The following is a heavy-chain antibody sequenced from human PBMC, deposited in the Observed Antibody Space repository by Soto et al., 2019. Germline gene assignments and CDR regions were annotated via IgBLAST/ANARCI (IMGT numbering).Heavy chain of an antibody. J-gene: IGHJ4*02. V-gene: IGHV3-15*01. D-gene: IGHD4-4*01. CDR3: VSQRTTVITQAYFDY. CDR2: ITSRTYGATT. Sequence: LRLSCAGSGFPFNNAWMTWVRQAPGQGLEWIGRITSRTYGATTDYAAPVKGRFSISRDDSKNMVFLQMNSLKTEDTAVYFCVSQRTTVITQAYFDYWGPGALVTVSS. CDR1: GFPFNNAW.